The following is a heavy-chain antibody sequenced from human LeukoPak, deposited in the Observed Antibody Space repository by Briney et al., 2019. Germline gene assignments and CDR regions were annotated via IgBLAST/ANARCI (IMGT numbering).Heavy chain of an antibody. V-gene: IGHV3-23*01. D-gene: IGHD1-26*01. CDR3: AKQGSTYWYSGIDY. CDR1: GFTFSSYA. Sequence: GGSLRLSCAASGFTFSSYAMSWVRQAPGKGLEWVSVISGSGASTYSADSVKGRFTISRDYSKNTLYLQMNSLRAEDTAVYYCAKQGSTYWYSGIDYWGQGTPVTVSS. CDR2: ISGSGAST. J-gene: IGHJ4*02.